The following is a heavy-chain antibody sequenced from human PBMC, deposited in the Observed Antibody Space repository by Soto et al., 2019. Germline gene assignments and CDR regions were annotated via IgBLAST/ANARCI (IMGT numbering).Heavy chain of an antibody. Sequence: PWGSIELSCASCRVSFSISGVDGSLKTPGKGLEWVAVIWYDGSNKYYADSVKGRFTISRDNSKNTLYLQMNSLRAEDTAVYYCEREGYYDGSCDLAFWRQGTLVTVSS. CDR2: IWYDGSNK. V-gene: IGHV3-33*01. CDR3: EREGYYDGSCDLAF. D-gene: IGHD3-22*01. CDR1: RVSFSISG. J-gene: IGHJ4*02.